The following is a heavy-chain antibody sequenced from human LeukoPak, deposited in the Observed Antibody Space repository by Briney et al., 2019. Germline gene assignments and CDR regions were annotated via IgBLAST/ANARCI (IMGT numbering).Heavy chain of an antibody. Sequence: PSGTLSLTCGVSGGSISNGNWWSWVRQPPGKGLEWIGEVYRTGSTNCNPSLENRVTISVDKSKNQFSLMLTSVTAADTAVYYCARNGYYSADYWGQGTLVTVSS. CDR2: VYRTGST. CDR3: ARNGYYSADY. J-gene: IGHJ4*02. CDR1: GGSISNGNW. V-gene: IGHV4-4*02. D-gene: IGHD4-17*01.